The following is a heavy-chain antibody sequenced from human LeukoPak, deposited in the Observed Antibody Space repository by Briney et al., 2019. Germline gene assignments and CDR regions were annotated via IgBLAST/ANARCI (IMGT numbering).Heavy chain of an antibody. CDR2: INHSGST. Sequence: PSETLSLTCAVYGGSFSGYYWSWIRQPPGKGLEWIGEINHSGSTNYNPSLKSRVTISVDTSKNQFSLKLSSVTAADTALYYCARGPWIAAYLSNWFDPWGQGTLVTVSS. J-gene: IGHJ5*02. D-gene: IGHD6-6*01. V-gene: IGHV4-34*01. CDR1: GGSFSGYY. CDR3: ARGPWIAAYLSNWFDP.